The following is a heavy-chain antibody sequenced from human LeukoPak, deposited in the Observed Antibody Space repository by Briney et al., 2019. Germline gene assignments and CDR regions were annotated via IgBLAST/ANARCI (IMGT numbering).Heavy chain of an antibody. CDR2: INSDGGST. D-gene: IGHD4-17*01. CDR3: ARVIDGDYVEAPLQH. Sequence: HPGGSLRLSCVASGFTFSSYWIHWVRQAPGKGLVWVSRINSDGGSTDYADSVKGRFTISRDNAKNTLYLQMNSLRAEDTAVYYCARVIDGDYVEAPLQHWGQGTLVTVSS. CDR1: GFTFSSYW. J-gene: IGHJ1*01. V-gene: IGHV3-74*01.